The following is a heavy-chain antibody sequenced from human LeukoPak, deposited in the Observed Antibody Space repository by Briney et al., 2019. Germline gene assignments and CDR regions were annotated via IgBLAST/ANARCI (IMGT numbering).Heavy chain of an antibody. CDR2: ISAYNGNT. D-gene: IGHD2-2*01. CDR1: GYTFASYG. J-gene: IGHJ6*02. CDR3: ARERVAVVVVPAAIRFGYYYYGMDV. Sequence: GASVKVSCKASGYTFASYGISWVRQAPGQGLEWKGWISAYNGNTNYAQKLQGRVTMTTDTSTSTAYMELRSLRSDDTAVYYCARERVAVVVVPAAIRFGYYYYGMDVWGQGTTVTVSS. V-gene: IGHV1-18*01.